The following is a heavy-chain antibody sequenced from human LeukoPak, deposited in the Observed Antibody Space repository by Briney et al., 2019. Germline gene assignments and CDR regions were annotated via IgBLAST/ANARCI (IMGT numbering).Heavy chain of an antibody. CDR1: GITLSNYG. CDR3: AKRGVVIRVFLVGFHKEAYYFDS. V-gene: IGHV3-23*01. J-gene: IGHJ4*02. Sequence: GGSLRLSCAVSGITLSNYGMSWVRQAPGKGLEWVAGLSGSGGGTNYADSVQGRSTISRDNPKNTLYLQMNSLRAEDTAVYFCAKRGVVIRVFLVGFHKEAYYFDSWGQGALVTVSS. D-gene: IGHD3-10*01. CDR2: LSGSGGGT.